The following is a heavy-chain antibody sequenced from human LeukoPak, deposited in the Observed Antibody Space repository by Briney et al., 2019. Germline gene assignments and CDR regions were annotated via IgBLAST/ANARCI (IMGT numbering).Heavy chain of an antibody. CDR2: IPYDGSNK. D-gene: IGHD5-24*01. J-gene: IGHJ4*02. V-gene: IGHV3-30-3*01. Sequence: GGSLRLSCAASGFTFSSYAMHWVRQAPGKGLEWVAVIPYDGSNKYYADSVKGRFTISRDNSKNTLYLQMNSLRAEDTAVYYCARDHGRDDWGQGTLVTVSS. CDR3: ARDHGRDD. CDR1: GFTFSSYA.